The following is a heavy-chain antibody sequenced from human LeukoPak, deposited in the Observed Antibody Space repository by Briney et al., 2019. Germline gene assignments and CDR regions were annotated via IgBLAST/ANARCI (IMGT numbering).Heavy chain of an antibody. CDR1: GGSISVNSYY. Sequence: SETLSLTRTVSGGSISVNSYYWGWIRQPPGKGLEWIGSIYYSIYYSGSTYYNPSLKSRVTISVDTSKNQFSLKLSSVTAADTAVYYCARLGQHTAVDYRGQGTLVTVSS. CDR3: ARLGQHTAVDY. V-gene: IGHV4-39*01. CDR2: IYYSIYYSGST. D-gene: IGHD5-18*01. J-gene: IGHJ4*02.